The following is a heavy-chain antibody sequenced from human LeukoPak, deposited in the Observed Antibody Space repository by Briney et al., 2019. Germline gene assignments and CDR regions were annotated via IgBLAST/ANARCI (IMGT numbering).Heavy chain of an antibody. CDR3: AKDRVGGLTIVDY. J-gene: IGHJ4*02. Sequence: PGGSLRLSCAASGFTFSSYAVTWVRQAPGKGLEWVSTISGSGESTLYADSVKGRFTISRDNTKNTLYLQMNSLRAEDTAVYYCAKDRVGGLTIVDYWGQGTLVTVPS. CDR1: GFTFSSYA. CDR2: ISGSGEST. V-gene: IGHV3-23*01. D-gene: IGHD3-16*01.